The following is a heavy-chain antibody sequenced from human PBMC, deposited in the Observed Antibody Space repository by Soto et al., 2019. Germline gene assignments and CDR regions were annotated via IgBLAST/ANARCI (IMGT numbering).Heavy chain of an antibody. V-gene: IGHV3-23*01. D-gene: IGHD6-19*01. CDR1: GFTFSSYA. J-gene: IGHJ4*02. CDR3: AKARGAVAGTDYYFDY. CDR2: ISGTGGST. Sequence: EVQLLESGGGLVQPGGSLRLSCAASGFTFSSYAMSWVRQAPGKVLEWVSGISGTGGSTYYADSVKGRFTISRDNPKHTLYLQMNRLRAEDTAIYYCAKARGAVAGTDYYFDYWGQGTLVTVSS.